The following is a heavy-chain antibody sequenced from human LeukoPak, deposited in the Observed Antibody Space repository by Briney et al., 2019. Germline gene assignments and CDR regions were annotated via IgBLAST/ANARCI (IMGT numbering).Heavy chain of an antibody. CDR3: ARVRWFGEFRDNWFDP. V-gene: IGHV1-8*01. CDR2: MNPNSGNT. Sequence: ASVEVSCKASGYTFTSYDINWVRQATGQGLEWVGWMNPNSGNTGYAQKLQGRVTMTTDTSTSTAYMELRSLRSDDTAVYYCARVRWFGEFRDNWFDPWGQGTLVTVSS. D-gene: IGHD3-10*01. J-gene: IGHJ5*02. CDR1: GYTFTSYD.